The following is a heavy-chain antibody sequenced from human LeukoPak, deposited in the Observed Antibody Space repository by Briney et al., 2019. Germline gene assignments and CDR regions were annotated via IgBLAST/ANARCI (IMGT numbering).Heavy chain of an antibody. J-gene: IGHJ1*01. V-gene: IGHV3-74*01. CDR2: IKSDGST. D-gene: IGHD3-22*01. CDR1: GFTFSTYW. Sequence: GGSLRLSCAASGFTFSTYWMHWVRQAPGKGLVWVSRIKSDGSTNYADSVKGRFTISRDNANNTRSLQMNSLRPEDTGVYYCARAPSEIGGYYPEYFRHWGQGTLVTVSS. CDR3: ARAPSEIGGYYPEYFRH.